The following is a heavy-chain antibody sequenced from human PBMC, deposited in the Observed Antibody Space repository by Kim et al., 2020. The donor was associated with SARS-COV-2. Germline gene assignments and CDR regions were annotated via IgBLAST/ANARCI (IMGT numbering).Heavy chain of an antibody. Sequence: GGSLRLSCAASGFTFSSYSMNWVRQAPGKGLEWVSSISSSSSYIYYADSVKGRFTISRDNAKNSLYLQMNSLRAEDTAVYYCPREGYCSGGSCYPRSIFYYYYGMDVWGQGTTVTVSS. D-gene: IGHD2-15*01. CDR2: ISSSSSYI. CDR3: PREGYCSGGSCYPRSIFYYYYGMDV. CDR1: GFTFSSYS. J-gene: IGHJ6*02. V-gene: IGHV3-21*01.